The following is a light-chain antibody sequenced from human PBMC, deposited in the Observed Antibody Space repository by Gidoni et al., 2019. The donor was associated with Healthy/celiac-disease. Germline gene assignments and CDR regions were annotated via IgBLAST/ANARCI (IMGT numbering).Light chain of an antibody. Sequence: DIVITQSPDSLPVSLGERSTIHCKSSQSVLYSSNNKNYLAWSQQKPGQPPKRLIYWASTRESGVPDRFSGSGSGTDFTLTISSLQAEDVAVYYCQQYYSTTLTFGGGTKVEIK. CDR2: WAS. CDR3: QQYYSTTLT. J-gene: IGKJ4*01. V-gene: IGKV4-1*01. CDR1: QSVLYSSNNKNY.